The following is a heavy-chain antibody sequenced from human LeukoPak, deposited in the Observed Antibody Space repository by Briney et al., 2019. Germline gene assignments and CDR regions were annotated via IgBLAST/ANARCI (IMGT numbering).Heavy chain of an antibody. Sequence: GGSLILSCTASGFTFGDYAMSWVRQAPGKGLEWVGFIRSKAYGGTTEYAASVKGRFTISRDDSKSIAYLQMNSLKTEDTAVYYCTRVSGSYLSLDYWGQGTLVTVSS. J-gene: IGHJ4*02. D-gene: IGHD1-26*01. CDR2: IRSKAYGGTT. CDR1: GFTFGDYA. V-gene: IGHV3-49*04. CDR3: TRVSGSYLSLDY.